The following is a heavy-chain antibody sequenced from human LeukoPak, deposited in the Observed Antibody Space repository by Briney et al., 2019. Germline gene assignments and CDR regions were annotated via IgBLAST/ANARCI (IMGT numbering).Heavy chain of an antibody. CDR1: GFTFSTYS. CDR3: ARDKAAAGTLFDY. CDR2: VSSGSSYI. V-gene: IGHV3-21*04. D-gene: IGHD6-13*01. Sequence: WGSLRLSCAASGFTFSTYSMNWVRQAPGKGLEWVSSVSSGSSYIYYADSLKGRFTISRDNAKNSLYLQMNSLRAEDTAFYYCARDKAAAGTLFDYWGQGALVTVSS. J-gene: IGHJ4*02.